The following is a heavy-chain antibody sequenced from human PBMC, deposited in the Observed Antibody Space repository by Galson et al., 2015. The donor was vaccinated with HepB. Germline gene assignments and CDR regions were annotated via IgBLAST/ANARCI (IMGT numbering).Heavy chain of an antibody. CDR1: GGSISSGGYY. D-gene: IGHD6-6*01. CDR3: ASITVAYSSSPGPFDI. J-gene: IGHJ3*02. V-gene: IGHV4-31*03. CDR2: IYYSGST. Sequence: TLSLTCTVSGGSISSGGYYWSWIRQHPGKGLEWIGYIYYSGSTYYNPSLKSRVTISVDTSKNQFSLKLSSVTAADTAVYYCASITVAYSSSPGPFDIWGQGTMVTVSS.